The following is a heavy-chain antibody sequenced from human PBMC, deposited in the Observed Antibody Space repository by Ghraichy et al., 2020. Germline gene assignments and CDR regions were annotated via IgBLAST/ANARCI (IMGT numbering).Heavy chain of an antibody. V-gene: IGHV1-2*04. CDR2: INPNSGGT. D-gene: IGHD3-3*01. Sequence: ASVKVSCKASGYTFTGYYMHWVRQAPGQGLEWMGWINPNSGGTNYAQKFQGWVTMTRDTSISTAYMELSRLRSDDTAVYYCARDHKWGLRFLEWLPTKKRNYYYYYGMDVWGQGTTVTVSS. CDR3: ARDHKWGLRFLEWLPTKKRNYYYYYGMDV. J-gene: IGHJ6*02. CDR1: GYTFTGYY.